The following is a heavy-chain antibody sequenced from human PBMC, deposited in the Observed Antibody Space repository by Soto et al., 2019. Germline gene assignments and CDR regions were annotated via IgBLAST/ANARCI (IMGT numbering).Heavy chain of an antibody. CDR1: GGTFSSYA. V-gene: IGHV1-69*13. J-gene: IGHJ4*02. Sequence: WASVKVSCKASGGTFSSYAISWVRQAPGQGLEWMGGIIPIFGTANYAQKFQGRVTITADESTSTAYMELSSLRSEDTAVYYCARGSAVTTYYFDYWGQGTLVTVSS. CDR3: ARGSAVTTYYFDY. CDR2: IIPIFGTA. D-gene: IGHD6-13*01.